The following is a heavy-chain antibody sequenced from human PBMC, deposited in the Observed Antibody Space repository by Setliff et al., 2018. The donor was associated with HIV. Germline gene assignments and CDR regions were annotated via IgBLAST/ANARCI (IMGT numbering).Heavy chain of an antibody. J-gene: IGHJ4*02. Sequence: SETLSLTCAVSGGSISSNNWWSWVRQPPGKGLEWIGEIYHGGSTNYNSSLRSRVTISVDKSKNQFSLKLSSVTAADTAVYYCARSSTPDSSAYYPDYWGQGTLVTVSS. CDR1: GGSISSNNW. D-gene: IGHD3-22*01. CDR3: ARSSTPDSSAYYPDY. V-gene: IGHV4-4*02. CDR2: IYHGGST.